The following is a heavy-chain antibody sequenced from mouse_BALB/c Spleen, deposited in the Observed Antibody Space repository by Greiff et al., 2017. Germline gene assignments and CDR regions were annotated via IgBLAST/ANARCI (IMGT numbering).Heavy chain of an antibody. Sequence: VQLQQSGAELVKPGASVKLSCKPSGYTFTSYWIQWVKQRPGQGLGWIGEIFPGTGTTYYNEKFKGKATLTIDTSSSTAYMQLSSLTSEDSAVYFCAMIYYDYDGYAMDYWGQGTSVTVSS. CDR2: IFPGTGTT. J-gene: IGHJ4*01. V-gene: IGHV1S132*01. CDR3: AMIYYDYDGYAMDY. D-gene: IGHD2-4*01. CDR1: GYTFTSYW.